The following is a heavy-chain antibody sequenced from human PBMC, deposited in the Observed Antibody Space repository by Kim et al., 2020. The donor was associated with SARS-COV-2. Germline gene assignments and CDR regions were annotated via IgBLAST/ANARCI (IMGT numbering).Heavy chain of an antibody. CDR3: ARGPRGRGATTTYYALDV. Sequence: ASVKVSCKTSGYAFDNFGISWVRQAPGQGLEWMGWSRPINGDTNYAEKFQGRVSMATDTNTNIGYMELRNLKSDDTAVYFCARGPRGRGATTTYYALDVWGQGTKVTVSS. CDR2: SRPINGDT. CDR1: GYAFDNFG. V-gene: IGHV1-18*01. J-gene: IGHJ6*02. D-gene: IGHD1-26*01.